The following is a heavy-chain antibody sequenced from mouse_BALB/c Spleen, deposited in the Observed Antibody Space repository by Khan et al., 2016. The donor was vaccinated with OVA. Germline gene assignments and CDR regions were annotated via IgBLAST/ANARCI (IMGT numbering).Heavy chain of an antibody. Sequence: QVQLKESGAELVKPGASVRLSCKASGYTFTSYYLYWVKQRPGQGLEWIGDINPSSGGTNFTETFKSKATLTVDKSSSTACIQLNSLTSEDSAVYYCTRSGYGSFAYWGQGTLVTVAA. CDR3: TRSGYGSFAY. V-gene: IGHV1S81*02. CDR1: GYTFTSYY. J-gene: IGHJ3*01. CDR2: INPSSGGT. D-gene: IGHD2-2*01.